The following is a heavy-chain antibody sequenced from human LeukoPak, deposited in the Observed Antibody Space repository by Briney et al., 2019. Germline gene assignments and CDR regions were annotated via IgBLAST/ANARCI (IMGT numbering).Heavy chain of an antibody. CDR3: MTLVESSGF. D-gene: IGHD1-26*01. CDR2: IKSDSGGT. Sequence: ASVKVSCKASGGTFSSYAISWVRQAPGQGLEWMGWIKSDSGGTNYAQNFQGRVTMTRDTSITTAYMELSRLRSDDTAVYYCMTLVESSGFWGQGTPVTVSS. CDR1: GGTFSSYA. V-gene: IGHV1-2*02. J-gene: IGHJ4*02.